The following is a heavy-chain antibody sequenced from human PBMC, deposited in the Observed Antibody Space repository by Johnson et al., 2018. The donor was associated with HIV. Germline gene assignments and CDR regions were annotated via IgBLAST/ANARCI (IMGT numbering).Heavy chain of an antibody. J-gene: IGHJ3*02. CDR3: ARDYETI. CDR1: GFTFDNFA. V-gene: IGHV3-66*01. Sequence: VQLVESGGSVVRPGGSLRLSCAASGFTFDNFAMSWVRQAPGKGLEWVSVIYSGDTTYYAGSVKGRFTISRDNSKDTLYLEMNSLRAEDTAVYYCARDYETIWGQGTMVTVSS. CDR2: IYSGDTT. D-gene: IGHD3-16*01.